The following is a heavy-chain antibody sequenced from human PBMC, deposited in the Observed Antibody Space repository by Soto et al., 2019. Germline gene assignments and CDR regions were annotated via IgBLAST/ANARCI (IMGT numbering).Heavy chain of an antibody. CDR2: MWYDGTIK. CDR1: GFTFSTYG. J-gene: IGHJ4*02. D-gene: IGHD5-18*01. CDR3: ARADTTMGYYFDL. Sequence: GGSLRLSCAASGFTFSTYGMHWVRQAPGKGLEWVAVMWYDGTIKYSAEFVQGRFTISRDNSKNTLYLQMNSLRAEDTAMYYCARADTTMGYYFDLWGQGTLVTVSS. V-gene: IGHV3-33*01.